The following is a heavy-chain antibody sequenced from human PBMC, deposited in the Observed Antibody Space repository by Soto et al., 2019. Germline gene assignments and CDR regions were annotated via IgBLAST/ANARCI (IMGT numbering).Heavy chain of an antibody. CDR2: IYNSGST. CDR1: GGSISSYY. D-gene: IGHD1-26*01. Sequence: SETLSLTCSVSGGSISSYYWSWIRQPPGKGLEWIGYIYNSGSTNYNPSLKSRVIISVDPSKNQFSLKLSSVTAADTAVYYCARDWVGRDYYYGMDVWGQGTTVTVSS. J-gene: IGHJ6*02. V-gene: IGHV4-59*01. CDR3: ARDWVGRDYYYGMDV.